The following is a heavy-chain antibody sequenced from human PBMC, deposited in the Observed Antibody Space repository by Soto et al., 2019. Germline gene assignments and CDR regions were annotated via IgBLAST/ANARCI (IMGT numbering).Heavy chain of an antibody. CDR1: GGSISSSSYY. Sequence: SETLSLTCTVSGGSISSSSYYWGWIRQPPGKGLEWIGNIDYSGSTYYNPSLKSRVTISVDTSKNQFSLKLSSVTAADTAVYSCARLPPTTLWFGESTFYYYYYYMDVWGKGTTVTVSS. CDR3: ARLPPTTLWFGESTFYYYYYYMDV. D-gene: IGHD3-10*01. V-gene: IGHV4-39*01. CDR2: IDYSGST. J-gene: IGHJ6*03.